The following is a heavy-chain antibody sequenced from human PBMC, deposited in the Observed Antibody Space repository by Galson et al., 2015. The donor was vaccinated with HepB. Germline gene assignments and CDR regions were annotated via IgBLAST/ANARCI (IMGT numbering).Heavy chain of an antibody. Sequence: SLRLSCAASGFTFSSYAMHWVRQAPGKGLEWVAVISYDGSNKYYADSVKGRFTISRDNSKNTLYLQMNSLRAEDTAVYYCARGVGCSSTICSPVYYFDYWGQGTLVTVSS. J-gene: IGHJ4*02. CDR2: ISYDGSNK. V-gene: IGHV3-30-3*01. D-gene: IGHD2-2*01. CDR1: GFTFSSYA. CDR3: ARGVGCSSTICSPVYYFDY.